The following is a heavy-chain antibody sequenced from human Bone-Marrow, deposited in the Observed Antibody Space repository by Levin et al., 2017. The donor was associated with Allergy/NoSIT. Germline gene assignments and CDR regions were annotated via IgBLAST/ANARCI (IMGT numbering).Heavy chain of an antibody. D-gene: IGHD2-2*01. V-gene: IGHV3-49*03. CDR2: ITSNAYAGTP. Sequence: PGGSLRLSCTCSGFTFGDYAVSWFRQAPGMGPEWVGLITSNAYAGTPEYAASVKGRFIISRDDSKSIAYLEMNSLKAEDTALYYCTRDRYCIRGRCSDGAAFDIWGQGTMVTVSS. CDR1: GFTFGDYA. CDR3: TRDRYCIRGRCSDGAAFDI. J-gene: IGHJ3*02.